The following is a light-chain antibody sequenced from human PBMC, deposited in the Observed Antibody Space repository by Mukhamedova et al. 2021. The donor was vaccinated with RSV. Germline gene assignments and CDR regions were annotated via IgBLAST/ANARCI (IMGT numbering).Light chain of an antibody. CDR3: QRTNAVPLS. V-gene: IGKV1-9*01. J-gene: IGKJ4*01. Sequence: GRAPKLLIYSASLLESGVPSRFRGSGSRTEFTLTISSQQPEDFATYYCQRTNAVPLSFGGGTTVDIK. CDR2: SAS.